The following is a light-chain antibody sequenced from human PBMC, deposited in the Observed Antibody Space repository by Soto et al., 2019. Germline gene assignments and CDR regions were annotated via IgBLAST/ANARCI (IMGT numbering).Light chain of an antibody. CDR2: DAS. CDR3: QQRSNWPPT. V-gene: IGKV3-11*01. CDR1: QSVSTF. J-gene: IGKJ5*01. Sequence: EIVLTQSPATLSLSPGERATLSCRASQSVSTFLGWYQQKPGQAPRLLISDASNRATGIPARFSGSGSGTDFTLTISSLEPEDFAIYYWQQRSNWPPTFGQGTRLEIK.